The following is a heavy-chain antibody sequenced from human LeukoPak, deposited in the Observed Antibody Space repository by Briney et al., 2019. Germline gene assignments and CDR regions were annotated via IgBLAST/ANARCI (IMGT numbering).Heavy chain of an antibody. D-gene: IGHD6-13*01. CDR3: AKDEPGSSWYR. CDR1: GFTFSSYY. V-gene: IGHV3-23*01. Sequence: GGSLRLSCAASGFTFSSYYMSWVRQAPGKGLELVSAINGGGVITHYADSVKGRFTISRDNSKNTLYLQMNSLRAEDTAVYYYAKDEPGSSWYRWGQGTLVTVSS. J-gene: IGHJ1*01. CDR2: INGGGVIT.